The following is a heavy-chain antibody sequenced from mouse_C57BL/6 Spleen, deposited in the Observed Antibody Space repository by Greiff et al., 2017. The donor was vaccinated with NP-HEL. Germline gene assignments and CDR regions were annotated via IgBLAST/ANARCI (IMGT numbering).Heavy chain of an antibody. CDR2: IKPGSGGT. V-gene: IGHV1-54*01. CDR3: ARDYKELNYYAMDY. Sequence: VQLQQSGAELVRPGTSVKVSCKASGYAFTNYLIEWVKQRPGQGLEWIGVIKPGSGGTNYNEKVKGKATLTADKSSSTAYMQLSSLTSEDSAVYVCARDYKELNYYAMDYWGQGTSVTVSS. CDR1: GYAFTNYL. D-gene: IGHD2-12*01. J-gene: IGHJ4*01.